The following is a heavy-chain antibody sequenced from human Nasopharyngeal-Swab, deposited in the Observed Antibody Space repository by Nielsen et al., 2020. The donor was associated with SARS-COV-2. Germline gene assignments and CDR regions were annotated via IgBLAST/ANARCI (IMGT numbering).Heavy chain of an antibody. V-gene: IGHV1-46*01. CDR2: INPSGGST. D-gene: IGHD2-2*01. Sequence: ASVKVSCKASGYTFTSYYMHWVRHAPAHGLEWMGIINPSGGSTSYAQKFQGRVTMTRDTSTSTVYMELSSLRSEDTAVYYCARGYCSSTSCYVRGNYFDYWGQGTLVTVSS. CDR3: ARGYCSSTSCYVRGNYFDY. J-gene: IGHJ4*02. CDR1: GYTFTSYY.